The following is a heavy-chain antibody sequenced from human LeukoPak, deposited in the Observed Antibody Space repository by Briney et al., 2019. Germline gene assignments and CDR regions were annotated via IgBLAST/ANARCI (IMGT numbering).Heavy chain of an antibody. V-gene: IGHV3-23*01. Sequence: GGSLRLSCAASGFTFSSYAMSWVRQAPGKGLEWVSAISGSGGRTYYADSVKGRFTISRDNSKNTIYLQMNSLRAEDTAVYYCAKVSPRGAVAGILDAFDIWGKGTMVTVSS. D-gene: IGHD6-19*01. J-gene: IGHJ3*02. CDR3: AKVSPRGAVAGILDAFDI. CDR1: GFTFSSYA. CDR2: ISGSGGRT.